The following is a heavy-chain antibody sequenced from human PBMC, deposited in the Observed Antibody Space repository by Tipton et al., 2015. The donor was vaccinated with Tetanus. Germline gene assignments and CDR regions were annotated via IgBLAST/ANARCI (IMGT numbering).Heavy chain of an antibody. CDR2: TYYGSKWYN. CDR1: GDSVSSNTDA. J-gene: IGHJ3*02. D-gene: IGHD3-10*01. Sequence: GLVKPSQTLSLTCAISGDSVSSNTDAWNWIRQSPSRGLEWLGRTYYGSKWYNDYSLSVKSRITINPDPSKNQFSLQLKSVTPEDPAIYYCVREIWLGFDAFYIRGRGSIVPLSS. V-gene: IGHV6-1*01. CDR3: VREIWLGFDAFYI.